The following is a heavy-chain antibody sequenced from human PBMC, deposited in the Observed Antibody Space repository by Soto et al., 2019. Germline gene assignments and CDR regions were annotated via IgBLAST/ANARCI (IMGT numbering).Heavy chain of an antibody. CDR1: GGTFSSYA. Sequence: AVKGSCNASGGTFSSYAISWVRQAPGQGLEWMGGIIPIFGTANYAQKFQGRVTITADEYTSTDYMELSSLRSEDTAVYYCARADSIGWPFESWGQGTLVHVSS. D-gene: IGHD6-19*01. CDR3: ARADSIGWPFES. V-gene: IGHV1-69*13. CDR2: IIPIFGTA. J-gene: IGHJ4*02.